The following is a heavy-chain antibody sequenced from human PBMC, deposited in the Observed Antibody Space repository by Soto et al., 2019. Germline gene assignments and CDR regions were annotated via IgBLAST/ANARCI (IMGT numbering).Heavy chain of an antibody. Sequence: TVSGGSISSGDYYWSWIRQPPGKGLEWIGYIYYSGSTYYNPSLKSRVTISVDTSKNQFSLKLSSVTAADTAVYYCARAQDTAMVYYYYGMDVWGQGTKVTVSS. D-gene: IGHD5-18*01. V-gene: IGHV4-30-4*01. J-gene: IGHJ6*02. CDR3: ARAQDTAMVYYYYGMDV. CDR2: IYYSGST. CDR1: GGSISSGDYY.